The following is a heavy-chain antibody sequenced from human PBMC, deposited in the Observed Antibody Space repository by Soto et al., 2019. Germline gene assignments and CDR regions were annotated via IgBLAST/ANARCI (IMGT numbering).Heavy chain of an antibody. J-gene: IGHJ4*02. Sequence: EVQLLESGGGLVQPGGSLRLSCAASGFTFNKCAMTWVRQAPGKGLEWVSGINASGGGTYYGDSVKGRVTISRDNSKNTLYMQMSSVRVEVTAIYYWAKADATPVGWHFDYCGQGILVTVSS. CDR1: GFTFNKCA. D-gene: IGHD6-19*01. CDR2: INASGGGT. CDR3: AKADATPVGWHFDY. V-gene: IGHV3-23*01.